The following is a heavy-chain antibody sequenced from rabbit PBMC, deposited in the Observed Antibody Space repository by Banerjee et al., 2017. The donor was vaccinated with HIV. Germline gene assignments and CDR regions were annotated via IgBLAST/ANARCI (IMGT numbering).Heavy chain of an antibody. CDR2: IDPVFGST. CDR3: ARGDAGFGCLAHGMDL. J-gene: IGHJ6*01. D-gene: IGHD4-2*01. CDR1: GIDFSSYG. Sequence: EESGGGLVQPGGSLKLSCKASGIDFSSYGISWVRQAPGKGPEWIGYIDPVFGSTYYASWVNGRFTISSHNAQNTLYLQLTSLTGADTATYFCARGDAGFGCLAHGMDLWGPGTLVTVS. V-gene: IGHV1S47*01.